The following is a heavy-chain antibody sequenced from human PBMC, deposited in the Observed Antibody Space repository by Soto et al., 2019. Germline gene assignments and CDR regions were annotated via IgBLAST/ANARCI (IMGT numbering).Heavy chain of an antibody. V-gene: IGHV2-70*11. Sequence: SGPTLVNPTQTLTLTCTFSGFSLSTSGMCVSWIRQPPGKALEWLARIDWDDDKYYSTSLKTRLTISKDTSKNQVVLKMTNMDPVDTATYYCARTPRYCSGGSCYPCAFDIWGQGTMVTVSS. J-gene: IGHJ3*02. CDR1: GFSLSTSGMC. D-gene: IGHD2-15*01. CDR2: IDWDDDK. CDR3: ARTPRYCSGGSCYPCAFDI.